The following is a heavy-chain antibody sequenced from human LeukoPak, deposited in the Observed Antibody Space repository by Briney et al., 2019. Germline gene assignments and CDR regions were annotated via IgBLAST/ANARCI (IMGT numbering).Heavy chain of an antibody. V-gene: IGHV3-9*01. CDR1: GFTLVDYA. CDR2: ISWNSGSI. D-gene: IGHD6-13*01. J-gene: IGHJ4*02. CDR3: AKDQGSYSSSWYDY. Sequence: GRSLRLSCAASGFTLVDYALHWVRPAPGKGLEWVSGISWNSGSIGYADSVKGRFTISRDNAKNSLYLQMNSLRAEDTALYYCAKDQGSYSSSWYDYWGQGTLVTVSS.